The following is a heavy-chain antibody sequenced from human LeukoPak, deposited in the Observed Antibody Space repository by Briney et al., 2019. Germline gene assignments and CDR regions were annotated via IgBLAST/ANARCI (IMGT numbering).Heavy chain of an antibody. CDR1: GGSISSSSYY. J-gene: IGHJ4*02. CDR3: ARRPLMVRGVISYYFDY. CDR2: IYYSGST. V-gene: IGHV4-39*07. D-gene: IGHD3-10*01. Sequence: PSETLSLTCTVSGGSISSSSYYWGWIRQPLGKGLEWIGSIYYSGSTYYNPSLKSRVTISVDTSKNQFSLKLSSVTAADTAVYYCARRPLMVRGVISYYFDYWGQGTLVTVSS.